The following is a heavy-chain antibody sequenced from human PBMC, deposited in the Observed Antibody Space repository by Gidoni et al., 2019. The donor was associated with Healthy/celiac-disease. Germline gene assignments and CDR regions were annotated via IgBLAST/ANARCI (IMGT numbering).Heavy chain of an antibody. CDR1: GFTFSSYS. CDR3: ARSEAGILQNWFDP. Sequence: EVQLVESGGGLVKPGGSLRLYCAASGFTFSSYSMNWVRQAPGKGLEWVSSISSSSSYIYYADSVKGRFTISRDNAKNSLYLQMNSLRAEDTAVFYCARSEAGILQNWFDPWGQGTLVTVSS. J-gene: IGHJ5*02. D-gene: IGHD6-13*01. V-gene: IGHV3-21*01. CDR2: ISSSSSYI.